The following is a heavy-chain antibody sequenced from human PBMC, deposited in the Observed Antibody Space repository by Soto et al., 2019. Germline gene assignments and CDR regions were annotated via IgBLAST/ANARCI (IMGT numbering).Heavy chain of an antibody. V-gene: IGHV4-39*01. CDR3: ASYVSVSGFEYYFDQ. D-gene: IGHD5-12*01. CDR1: GDSISSSGYY. J-gene: IGHJ4*02. Sequence: QLHMQESGPGPVKPSETLSLTCTVSGDSISSSGYYWAWIRPPPGKGLEWIGNIDYSGSTYYNPSLKSRVAFSVDTSENQFSLKVTSVTAADTAVYCCASYVSVSGFEYYFDQWCQGTLVTVSS. CDR2: IDYSGST.